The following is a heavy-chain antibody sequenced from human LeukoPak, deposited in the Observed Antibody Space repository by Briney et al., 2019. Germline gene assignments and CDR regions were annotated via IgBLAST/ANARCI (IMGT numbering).Heavy chain of an antibody. CDR1: GFPFSSYA. Sequence: PGGPLRLSCAASGFPFSSYAMTWVRQAPGKGLEWVSTITASGAGIDYADSVKGRFTISRDNSKNKLYLQMNSLRAEDTAVYYCAKDGYCGSSICVYWGQGTLVTVSS. CDR3: AKDGYCGSSICVY. V-gene: IGHV3-23*01. J-gene: IGHJ4*02. CDR2: ITASGAGI. D-gene: IGHD2-2*03.